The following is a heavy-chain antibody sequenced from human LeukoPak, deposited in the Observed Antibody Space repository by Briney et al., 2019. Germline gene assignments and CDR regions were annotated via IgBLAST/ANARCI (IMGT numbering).Heavy chain of an antibody. CDR1: GFTFSSYS. J-gene: IGHJ4*02. CDR2: ISSSSSYI. V-gene: IGHV3-21*01. CDR3: ARDSSGGSRGYYFDY. Sequence: GGSLRLSCAAPGFTFSSYSMNWVRQAPGKGLEGVSSISSSSSYIYYAASVKGRFTVSRDNAKNSLYLQMNSLRAEDTAVYYCARDSSGGSRGYYFDYWGQGTLVTVSS. D-gene: IGHD6-25*01.